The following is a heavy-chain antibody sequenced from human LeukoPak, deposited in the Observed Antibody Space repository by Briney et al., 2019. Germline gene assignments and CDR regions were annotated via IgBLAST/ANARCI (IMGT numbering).Heavy chain of an antibody. J-gene: IGHJ4*02. Sequence: PSETLSLTCAVYGGSFSGYYWSWIRQPPGKGLEWIGEINHSGGTNYNPSLKSRVTTSVDTSKNQFSLKLSSVTAADTAVYYCARGGDVDYDCWGQGTLVTVSS. V-gene: IGHV4-34*01. D-gene: IGHD3-10*01. CDR3: ARGGDVDYDC. CDR1: GGSFSGYY. CDR2: INHSGGT.